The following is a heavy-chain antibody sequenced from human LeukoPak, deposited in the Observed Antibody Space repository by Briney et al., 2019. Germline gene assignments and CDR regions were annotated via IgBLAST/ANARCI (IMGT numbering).Heavy chain of an antibody. Sequence: GGSLRLSCAASGFTLSSFGMSWVRQAPGKGLKWVSTISGSGSMTYYADSVKGRFTISRDSSRNTLYLQMNSLRAEDTAVYYCAKDPFMTTVFRYFDYWGQGTLVTVSS. J-gene: IGHJ4*02. V-gene: IGHV3-23*01. CDR3: AKDPFMTTVFRYFDY. D-gene: IGHD4-17*01. CDR1: GFTLSSFG. CDR2: ISGSGSMT.